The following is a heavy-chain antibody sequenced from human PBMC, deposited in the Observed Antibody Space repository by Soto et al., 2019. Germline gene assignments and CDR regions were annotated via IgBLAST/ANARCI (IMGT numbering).Heavy chain of an antibody. V-gene: IGHV4-4*07. J-gene: IGHJ6*02. D-gene: IGHD2-15*01. CDR2: MDASGTT. Sequence: PSETPSLTCTVSGGSIRSFYWSWIRQPAGKGLEWIGRMDASGTTNYNPSLKRRVTISVDMSENQFSLKLNSVTAADTAVYYCARDRIYCSGGSCHYYYGMDVWGQGTTVTVSS. CDR1: GGSIRSFY. CDR3: ARDRIYCSGGSCHYYYGMDV.